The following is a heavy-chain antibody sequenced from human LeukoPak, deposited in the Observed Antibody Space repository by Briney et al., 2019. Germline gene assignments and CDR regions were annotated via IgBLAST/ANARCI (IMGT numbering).Heavy chain of an antibody. D-gene: IGHD3-3*01. CDR1: GGSISSGGYY. CDR3: ARGRLLEWFDS. V-gene: IGHV4-61*08. CDR2: ISDSGST. J-gene: IGHJ5*01. Sequence: SQTLSLTCTVSGGSISSGGYYWSWIRQPPGKRLEWIGCISDSGSTNYNPSLKSRVTISVDTSKSQFSLKLSSVTAADTAVYYCARGRLLEWFDSWGHGTLVSVSS.